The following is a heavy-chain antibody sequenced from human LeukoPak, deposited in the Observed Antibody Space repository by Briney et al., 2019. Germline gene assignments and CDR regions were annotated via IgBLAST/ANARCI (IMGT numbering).Heavy chain of an antibody. V-gene: IGHV3-23*01. CDR1: GLTFSSYA. J-gene: IGHJ4*02. Sequence: GGSLRLSCAASGLTFSSYAMGWVRQAPGKGLEWVSGISGSGGSTYYPDSVKGRFTISRDNSKNTLYLQMNSLRAEDTAVYYCAKWVSFDWFPIDYWGQGTLVSVSS. CDR3: AKWVSFDWFPIDY. CDR2: ISGSGGST. D-gene: IGHD3-9*01.